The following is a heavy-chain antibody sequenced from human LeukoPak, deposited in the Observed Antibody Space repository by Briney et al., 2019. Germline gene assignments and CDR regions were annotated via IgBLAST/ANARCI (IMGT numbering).Heavy chain of an antibody. V-gene: IGHV3-30*18. CDR3: AKAPAPGDY. J-gene: IGHJ4*02. Sequence: PGGSLRLSCAASGFTFSSYXMXXXRQAPGKXLEWVAVISYDGSNXXXADSVKGRFTIXRDNSKNTLYLQMNSLRAEDTAVYYCAKAPAPGDYWGQGTLVTVSS. CDR1: GFTFSSYX. CDR2: ISYDGSNX.